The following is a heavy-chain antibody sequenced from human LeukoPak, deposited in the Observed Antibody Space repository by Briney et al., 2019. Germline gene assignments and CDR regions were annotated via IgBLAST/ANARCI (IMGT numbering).Heavy chain of an antibody. D-gene: IGHD5-12*01. V-gene: IGHV3-15*01. CDR3: TTDWATMYTTHAFDI. Sequence: PGGSLRLSCAASGFTFSTYDMHWVRQAPGKGLEWVGRIKSKTDGGTTDYAAPVKGRFTISRDDSKNTLYLQMNSLKTEDTAVYYCTTDWATMYTTHAFDIWGQGTMVIVSS. J-gene: IGHJ3*02. CDR2: IKSKTDGGTT. CDR1: GFTFSTYD.